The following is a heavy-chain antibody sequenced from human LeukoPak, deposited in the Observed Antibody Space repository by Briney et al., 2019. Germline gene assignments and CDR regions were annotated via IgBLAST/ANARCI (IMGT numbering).Heavy chain of an antibody. J-gene: IGHJ3*02. CDR1: GGSISSYY. V-gene: IGHV4-59*01. CDR3: ARDNDSSGNDAFDT. Sequence: SETLSLTCTVSGGSISSYYWSWIRQPPGKGLEWIGYIYYSGSTNYNPSLKSRVTISVDTSKNQFSLKLSSVTAADTAVYYCARDNDSSGNDAFDTWGQGTMVTVSS. D-gene: IGHD3-22*01. CDR2: IYYSGST.